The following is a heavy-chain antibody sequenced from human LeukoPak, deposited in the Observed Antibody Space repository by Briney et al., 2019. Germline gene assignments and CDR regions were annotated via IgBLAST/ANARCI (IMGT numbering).Heavy chain of an antibody. D-gene: IGHD5-24*01. CDR3: ARTPKQIQLWSLDY. V-gene: IGHV4-34*01. Sequence: SETLSLTCAVYGGSLSGYYWSWIRQPPGKGLEWIGEINHSGSTNYNPSLKSRVTISIDTSKNHFSLKLSSVTAADSAVYYCARTPKQIQLWSLDYWGQGTLVTVSS. CDR1: GGSLSGYY. CDR2: INHSGST. J-gene: IGHJ4*02.